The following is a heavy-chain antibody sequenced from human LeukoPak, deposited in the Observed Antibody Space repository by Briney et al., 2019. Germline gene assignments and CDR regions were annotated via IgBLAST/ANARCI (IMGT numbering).Heavy chain of an antibody. CDR2: ISAYNGNT. CDR1: GYTFTSYG. Sequence: ASVKVSCKASGYTFTSYGISWVRQAPGQGLEWMGWISAYNGNTNYAQKFQARVTITTDESTSTAYMELSSLRSEGTAVYYCSRGPPHDYSNYWFDPWGQGTLVTVSS. V-gene: IGHV1-18*01. J-gene: IGHJ5*02. CDR3: SRGPPHDYSNYWFDP. D-gene: IGHD4-11*01.